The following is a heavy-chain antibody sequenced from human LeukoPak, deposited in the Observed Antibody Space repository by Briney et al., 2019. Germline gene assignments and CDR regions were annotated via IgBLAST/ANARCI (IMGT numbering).Heavy chain of an antibody. Sequence: PGGSLRLSCAASGSTFDDYAMHWVRQAPGKGLEWVSGISWNSGSIGYADSVKGRFTISRDNAKNSLYLQMNSLRAEDTALYYCAKADSSGWYTLIDYWGQGTLVTVSS. CDR3: AKADSSGWYTLIDY. J-gene: IGHJ4*02. CDR1: GSTFDDYA. V-gene: IGHV3-9*01. D-gene: IGHD6-19*01. CDR2: ISWNSGSI.